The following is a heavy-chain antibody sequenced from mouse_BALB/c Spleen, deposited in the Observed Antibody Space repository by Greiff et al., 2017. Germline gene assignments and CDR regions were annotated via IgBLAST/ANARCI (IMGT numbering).Heavy chain of an antibody. Sequence: VQLQQSGPGLVKPSQSLSLTCTVTGYSITSDYAWNLLRQFPGNKREWLGYISNSGSTSYNPPLKSRISITRDTSKNQFFLQWNSVTTEDTATYYCARGGLLRGSWFAYWGQGTLVTVSA. V-gene: IGHV3-2*02. J-gene: IGHJ3*01. D-gene: IGHD1-1*01. CDR3: ARGGLLRGSWFAY. CDR2: ISNSGST. CDR1: GYSITSDYA.